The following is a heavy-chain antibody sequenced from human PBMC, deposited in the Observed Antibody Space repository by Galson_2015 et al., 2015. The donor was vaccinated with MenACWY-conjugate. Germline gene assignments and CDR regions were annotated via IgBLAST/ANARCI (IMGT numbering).Heavy chain of an antibody. Sequence: SLRLSCAASGFTFGQYAMSWVRQAPGTGLEWVAIISDSGAATHYIDSVKGRITISRDNSKNTLYLQMSRLRAEDTALYYCAKDVYMDVWGKGTTVSVSS. CDR3: AKDVYMDV. V-gene: IGHV3-23*01. J-gene: IGHJ6*03. CDR1: GFTFGQYA. CDR2: ISDSGAAT.